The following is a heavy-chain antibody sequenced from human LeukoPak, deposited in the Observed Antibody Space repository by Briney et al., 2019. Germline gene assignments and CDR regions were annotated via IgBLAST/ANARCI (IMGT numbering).Heavy chain of an antibody. CDR1: GYTFTSYG. Sequence: ASVKVSCKASGYTFTSYGISWVRQAPGQGLEWMGWINTNTGNPTYAQGFTGRFVFSLDTSVSTAYLQISSLKAEDTAVYYCARDFLPIEGLYCSGGSCYYYYYGMDVWGQGTTVTVSS. D-gene: IGHD2-15*01. CDR2: INTNTGNP. V-gene: IGHV7-4-1*02. J-gene: IGHJ6*02. CDR3: ARDFLPIEGLYCSGGSCYYYYYGMDV.